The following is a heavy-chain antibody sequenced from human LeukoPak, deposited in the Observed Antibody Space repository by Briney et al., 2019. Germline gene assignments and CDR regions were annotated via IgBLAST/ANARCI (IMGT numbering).Heavy chain of an antibody. Sequence: GSLRLSCAPSGFTVRSNYMTWVRQAPGKGLEWGSILHTDGSSFYADSVKGRFTISRDISKNTVSLHMTSLRAEDTAVYYCARVRITMVRGSNSFYYMDVWGKGTTVTVSS. CDR3: ARVRITMVRGSNSFYYMDV. V-gene: IGHV3-53*01. D-gene: IGHD3-10*01. J-gene: IGHJ6*03. CDR1: GFTVRSNY. CDR2: LHTDGSS.